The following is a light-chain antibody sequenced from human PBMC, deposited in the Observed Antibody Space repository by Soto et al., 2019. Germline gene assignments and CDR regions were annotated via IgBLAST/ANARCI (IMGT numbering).Light chain of an antibody. V-gene: IGKV1-5*03. CDR1: QSISIW. CDR3: QQYDSNSQT. J-gene: IGKJ2*01. CDR2: RAS. Sequence: DIQMTQSPSTLSASVGDRVTITSRASQSISIWLAWYQQNPGKAPNFMIYRASSLQSGVPSRFSGSGSGTEFTLTISSLKPDDFETYYCQQYDSNSQTFGQGTKVDIK.